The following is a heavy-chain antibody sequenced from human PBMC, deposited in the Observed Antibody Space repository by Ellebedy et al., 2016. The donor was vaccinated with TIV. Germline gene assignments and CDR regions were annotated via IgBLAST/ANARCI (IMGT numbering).Heavy chain of an antibody. V-gene: IGHV3-11*04. Sequence: PGGSLRLSCAASGFTFSDYSMNWIRQTPGKGLEWVSYISSSCSTIYYADSVKGRFTISRDNSKNTLYLQMNSLRAEDTAVYYCARDLPDIVATIRVGYGMDVWGQGTTVTVSS. J-gene: IGHJ6*02. CDR2: ISSSCSTI. CDR3: ARDLPDIVATIRVGYGMDV. D-gene: IGHD5-12*01. CDR1: GFTFSDYS.